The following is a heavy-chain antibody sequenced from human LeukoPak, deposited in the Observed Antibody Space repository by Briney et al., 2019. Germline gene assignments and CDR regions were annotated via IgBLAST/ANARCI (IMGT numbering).Heavy chain of an antibody. CDR3: ARDSYSRGYYYGMDV. Sequence: GGSLRLSCAASGFTASSNYMSWVRQAPGKGLEWVTVIYSGGSTYYADSVKGRFTISRDNSKNTLYLQMNSLRAEDTAVYYCARDSYSRGYYYGMDVWGQGTTVTVSS. CDR2: IYSGGST. D-gene: IGHD6-13*01. CDR1: GFTASSNY. J-gene: IGHJ6*02. V-gene: IGHV3-53*01.